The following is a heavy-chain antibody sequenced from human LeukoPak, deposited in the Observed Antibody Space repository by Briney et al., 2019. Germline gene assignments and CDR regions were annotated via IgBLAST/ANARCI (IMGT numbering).Heavy chain of an antibody. CDR1: GFTFSSYA. Sequence: GGSLRLSCAASGFTFSSYAMTWVRQAPGKGLEWVSAITGGGDTTYYADSVKGRFTISRDNSKNTLYLQMNNLRAGDTAIYYCAKAANYDILTGYYLDYWGQGTLVTVSS. J-gene: IGHJ4*02. CDR3: AKAANYDILTGYYLDY. D-gene: IGHD3-9*01. CDR2: ITGGGDTT. V-gene: IGHV3-23*01.